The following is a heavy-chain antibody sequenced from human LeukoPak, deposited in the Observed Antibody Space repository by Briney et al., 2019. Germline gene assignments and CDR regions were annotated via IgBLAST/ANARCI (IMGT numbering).Heavy chain of an antibody. Sequence: PGRSLRLSCAASGSIFDDYAMHWVRQAPGKGLEWVSGISWNSGGIGYADSVKGRFTISRDNAKKSLYLQMNSLRAEDTALYYCAKDFYRAVAGSIGFWGQGILVTVSS. D-gene: IGHD6-19*01. CDR1: GSIFDDYA. CDR2: ISWNSGGI. J-gene: IGHJ4*02. CDR3: AKDFYRAVAGSIGF. V-gene: IGHV3-9*01.